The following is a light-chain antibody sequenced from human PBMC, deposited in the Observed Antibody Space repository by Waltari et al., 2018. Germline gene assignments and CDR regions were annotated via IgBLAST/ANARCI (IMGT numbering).Light chain of an antibody. Sequence: WYHNHPGRLPKLISHDVDKRPSGVSSRFSGSKSGDTAYLTISGLQAEDEADYYCHSSTSSITWVFGGGTKLTVL. CDR3: HSSTSSITWV. J-gene: IGLJ3*02. CDR2: DVD. V-gene: IGLV2-14*03.